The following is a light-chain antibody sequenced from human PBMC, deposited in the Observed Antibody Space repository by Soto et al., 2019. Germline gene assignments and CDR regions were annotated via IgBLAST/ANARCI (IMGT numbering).Light chain of an antibody. J-gene: IGKJ5*01. CDR2: GAS. V-gene: IGKV3-15*01. Sequence: EIVMTQSPATLSVSPGERATLSCRASQSVSRDLAWYQQKPGQAPRLLIYGASTRATSIPARFSGSGSGTEFVLTIDSLQSEDFAVYYCHQYNDWPSITFGQGTRLEIK. CDR1: QSVSRD. CDR3: HQYNDWPSIT.